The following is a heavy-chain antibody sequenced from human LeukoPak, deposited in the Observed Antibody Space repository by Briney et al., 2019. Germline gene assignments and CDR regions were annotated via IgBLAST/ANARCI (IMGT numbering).Heavy chain of an antibody. Sequence: SETLSLTCTVSGGSISGYYWSWIRQPPGKALEWIAHILYSGRTTYNPSLQSRVTMSLDTSKNQFSLKLSSVSATDTAVYYCARHKDGGTYPLDYWGPGTLVTVSS. CDR3: ARHKDGGTYPLDY. J-gene: IGHJ4*02. CDR2: ILYSGRT. CDR1: GGSISGYY. V-gene: IGHV4-59*08. D-gene: IGHD3-16*02.